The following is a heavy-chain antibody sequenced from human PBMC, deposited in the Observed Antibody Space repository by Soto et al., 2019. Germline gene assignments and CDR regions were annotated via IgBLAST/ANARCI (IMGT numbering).Heavy chain of an antibody. CDR1: GYTFTSYY. J-gene: IGHJ4*02. CDR2: INPSGGST. D-gene: IGHD5-18*01. CDR3: AREGGIQLWRYYFDY. V-gene: IGHV1-46*01. Sequence: AASVKVSCKASGYTFTSYYMHWVRQAPGQGLEWMGIINPSGGSTISAQKFQGRVTMTRDTSTSTVYMELSSLRSEDTAVYYCAREGGIQLWRYYFDYWGQGTLVTVSS.